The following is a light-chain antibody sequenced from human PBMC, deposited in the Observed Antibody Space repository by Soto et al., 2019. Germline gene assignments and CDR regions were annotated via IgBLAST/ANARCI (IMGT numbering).Light chain of an antibody. CDR3: HQYGSSPFT. J-gene: IGKJ3*01. CDR2: GAS. Sequence: PGERATLSCRANQSVSANYLAWYQQKPGQAPRFLIYGASSRATAIPDRFSGSGSGTDFTLTISRLEPEDFAVFYCHQYGSSPFTFGPGTKVDIK. CDR1: QSVSANY. V-gene: IGKV3-20*01.